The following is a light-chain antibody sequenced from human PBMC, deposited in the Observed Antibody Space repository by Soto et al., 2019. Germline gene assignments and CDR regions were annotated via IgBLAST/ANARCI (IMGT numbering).Light chain of an antibody. Sequence: QSALTQPASVSGSPGQSITISCTGTSSDVGGYDYVSWYQQHPGKAPKLLIYEVSDRPSGVSTRFSGSKSGSTASLTISGLQTEDEADYYCTSYTTIGTLDLFGTGTQLTVL. CDR2: EVS. CDR3: TSYTTIGTLDL. CDR1: SSDVGGYDY. V-gene: IGLV2-14*01. J-gene: IGLJ1*01.